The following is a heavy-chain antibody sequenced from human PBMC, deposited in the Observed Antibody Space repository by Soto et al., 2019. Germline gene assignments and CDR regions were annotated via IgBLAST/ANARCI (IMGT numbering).Heavy chain of an antibody. CDR1: GFTFSSYG. J-gene: IGHJ4*02. CDR2: IWYDGSNK. Sequence: QVQLVESGGGVVQPGRSLRLSCAASGFTFSSYGMHWVRQAPGKGLEWVAVIWYDGSNKYYADSVKGRFTISRDNSKNTLYLQMNSLRAEDTAVYYCARDLGMITFEGVISPDYWGQGTLVTVSS. CDR3: ARDLGMITFEGVISPDY. V-gene: IGHV3-33*01. D-gene: IGHD3-16*01.